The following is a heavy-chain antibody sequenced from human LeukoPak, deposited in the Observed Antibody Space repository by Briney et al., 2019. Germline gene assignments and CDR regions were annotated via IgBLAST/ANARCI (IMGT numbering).Heavy chain of an antibody. V-gene: IGHV4-39*07. CDR1: GASISSSSSY. CDR3: ASRKIAVAGTGVDY. J-gene: IGHJ4*02. CDR2: IYYSGST. Sequence: SETLSLTCTVSGASISSSSSYWGWIRQPPGKGLEWIGSIYYSGSTYYNPSLKSRVTISVDTPKNQFSLKLSSVTAADTAVYYCASRKIAVAGTGVDYWGQGTLVTVSS. D-gene: IGHD6-19*01.